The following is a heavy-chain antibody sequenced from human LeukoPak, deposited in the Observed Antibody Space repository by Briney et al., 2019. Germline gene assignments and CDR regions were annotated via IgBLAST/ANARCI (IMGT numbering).Heavy chain of an antibody. CDR2: INSDGSST. D-gene: IGHD4-17*01. Sequence: PGGSLRLSCAASGFTFSSYWMHWVRRAPGKGLVWVSRINSDGSSTNYADSVKGRFTISRDNAKNTLYLQMNSLRAEDTAVYYCAKCLLLRRDDYAPFDYWGQGILVTVSS. V-gene: IGHV3-74*01. CDR3: AKCLLLRRDDYAPFDY. CDR1: GFTFSSYW. J-gene: IGHJ4*02.